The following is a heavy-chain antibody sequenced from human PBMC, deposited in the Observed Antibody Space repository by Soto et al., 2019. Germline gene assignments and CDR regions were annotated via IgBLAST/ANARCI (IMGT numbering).Heavy chain of an antibody. V-gene: IGHV4-39*01. CDR3: ARCWGERYDFWSGYDYYFDY. CDR1: GGSISSSSYY. Sequence: SETLSLTCTVSGGSISSSSYYWGWIRQPPGKGLEWIGSIYYSGSTYYNPSLKSRVTISVDTSKNQFSLKLSSVTAADTAVYYCARCWGERYDFWSGYDYYFDYWGQGTLVIVSS. D-gene: IGHD3-3*01. CDR2: IYYSGST. J-gene: IGHJ4*02.